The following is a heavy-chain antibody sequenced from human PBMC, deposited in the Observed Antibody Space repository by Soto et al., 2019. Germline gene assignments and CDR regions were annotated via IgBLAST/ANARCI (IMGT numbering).Heavy chain of an antibody. CDR2: IYPSGST. CDR1: GGSINSGAYS. Sequence: QLQLQESGSGLVKASQTLSLTCAVSGGSINSGAYSWSWIRQPPGRGLEWIGYIYPSGSTYYNPSLKSRVTISVDRSRDQFSLELSSVTAADTAMYYCARKLLYSDNDALDIWGRGTMVSVSS. D-gene: IGHD2-2*02. CDR3: ARKLLYSDNDALDI. J-gene: IGHJ3*02. V-gene: IGHV4-30-2*01.